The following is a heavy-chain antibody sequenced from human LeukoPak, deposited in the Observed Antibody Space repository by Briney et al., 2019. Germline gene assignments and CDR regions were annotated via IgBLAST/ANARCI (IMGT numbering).Heavy chain of an antibody. V-gene: IGHV3-33*01. CDR1: GFTFSSYG. CDR2: IWYDGSNK. CDR3: ARLSVSSSSGYPFDY. D-gene: IGHD3-22*01. Sequence: PGGSLRLSCAASGFTFSSYGMHWVRQAPGKGLEWVAVIWYDGSNKYYGDSVKGRFTISRDNSKNTLYLQMDSLRAEDTALYYCARLSVSSSSGYPFDYWGQGTLVTVSP. J-gene: IGHJ4*02.